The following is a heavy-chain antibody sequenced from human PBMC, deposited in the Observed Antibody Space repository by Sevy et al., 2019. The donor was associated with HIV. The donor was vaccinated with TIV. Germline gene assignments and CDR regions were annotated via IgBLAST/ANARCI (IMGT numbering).Heavy chain of an antibody. CDR2: LSFGCGKI. V-gene: IGHV3-23*01. CDR3: AREGCTRPHDY. D-gene: IGHD2-8*01. Sequence: GGSLRLSCVASGFNFNIYSMSWVRQAPGKGLEWVSTLSFGCGKINYADSVKGRFIISRDDSKNTLYLQMNSLGAEDTAVYFCAREGCTRPHDYWGQGTLVTVSS. CDR1: GFNFNIYS. J-gene: IGHJ4*02.